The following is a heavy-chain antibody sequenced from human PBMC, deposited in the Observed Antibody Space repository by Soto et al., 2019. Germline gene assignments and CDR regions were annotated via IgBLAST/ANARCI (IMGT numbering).Heavy chain of an antibody. J-gene: IGHJ5*02. D-gene: IGHD3-10*02. CDR1: GGSISSYTYY. Sequence: KPSETLSLTCTVSGGSISSYTYYWGWIRQPPGKGLEWIGCIYYSGTTYYNPSLKSRVSMSVDTSRNQFSLNLSSVTAADTAIYYCATIYGELLYGDWFDPWGQGTLVTVSS. V-gene: IGHV4-39*01. CDR2: IYYSGTT. CDR3: ATIYGELLYGDWFDP.